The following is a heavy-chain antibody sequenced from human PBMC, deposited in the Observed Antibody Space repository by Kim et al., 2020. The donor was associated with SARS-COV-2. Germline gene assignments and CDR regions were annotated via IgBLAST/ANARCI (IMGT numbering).Heavy chain of an antibody. D-gene: IGHD4-17*01. CDR2: IWYDGSNK. V-gene: IGHV3-33*01. CDR1: GFTFSSYG. Sequence: GGSLRLSCAASGFTFSSYGMHWVRQAPGKGLEWVAVIWYDGSNKYYADSVKGRFTISRDNSKNTLYLQMNSLRAEDTAVYYCAREPRPYGDYPHFDYWGQGTLVTVSS. CDR3: AREPRPYGDYPHFDY. J-gene: IGHJ4*02.